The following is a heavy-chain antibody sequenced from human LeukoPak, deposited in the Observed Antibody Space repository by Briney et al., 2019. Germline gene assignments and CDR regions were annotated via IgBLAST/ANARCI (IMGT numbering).Heavy chain of an antibody. CDR2: INAGNGNT. J-gene: IGHJ4*02. CDR3: ARGLLWFGELSTLGY. CDR1: GYTFTNFA. V-gene: IGHV1-3*01. Sequence: GASVKVSCKTSGYTFTNFAIHWVRQAPGQRLEWMGWINAGNGNTKYSQNHQGRVTIAGDTSASTAYMELTSLRSEDTAVYYCARGLLWFGELSTLGYWGQGTLVTVSS. D-gene: IGHD3-10*01.